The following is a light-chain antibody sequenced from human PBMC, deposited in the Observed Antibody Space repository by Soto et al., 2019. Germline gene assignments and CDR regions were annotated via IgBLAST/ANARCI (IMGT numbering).Light chain of an antibody. Sequence: IVLTQSPATLSVSPGERATLSCRASQSVRSNLAWYQQKPGQAPRLLIYSASTRATGIPARFGGSGSGTEFTLTISSLQSEDFAVYYCQQYNNWPLTFGGGTKVDIK. J-gene: IGKJ4*01. V-gene: IGKV3-15*01. CDR2: SAS. CDR1: QSVRSN. CDR3: QQYNNWPLT.